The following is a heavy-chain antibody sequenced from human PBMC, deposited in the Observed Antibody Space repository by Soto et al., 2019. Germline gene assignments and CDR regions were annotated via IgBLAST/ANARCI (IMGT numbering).Heavy chain of an antibody. D-gene: IGHD5-12*01. Sequence: QVQLVQSGAEVKKPGSSVTVSCKASGGAFGSYAINWVRQAPVQGLEWMGGIIPMVDTTNYAQRFQGRVTGTADESTSTVYLELTRLKSEDTAMYYGTRHRGYSSGYWGQDFWGQGTLVTVSS. CDR1: GGAFGSYA. V-gene: IGHV1-69*01. CDR2: IIPMVDTT. CDR3: TRHRGYSSGYWGQDF. J-gene: IGHJ4*02.